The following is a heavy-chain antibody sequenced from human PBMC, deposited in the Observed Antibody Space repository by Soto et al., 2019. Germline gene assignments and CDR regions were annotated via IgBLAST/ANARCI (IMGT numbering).Heavy chain of an antibody. CDR3: ASSSTWGWAAYFYAMDV. J-gene: IGHJ6*02. CDR2: TNAVDGNR. CDR1: GYSFTRYA. Sequence: QAHLVQSGAEVKKPGASVKVSCQAFGYSFTRYAIHWVRQAPGHRLEWMGWTNAVDGNRKYSERFQGRVTLTTDTSASTVYMELSSLRSEDTAVYYCASSSTWGWAAYFYAMDVWGQGTTVTVSS. D-gene: IGHD6-13*01. V-gene: IGHV1-3*01.